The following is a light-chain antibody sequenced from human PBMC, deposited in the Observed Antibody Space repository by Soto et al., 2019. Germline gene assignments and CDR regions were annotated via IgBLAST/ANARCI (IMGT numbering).Light chain of an antibody. Sequence: QSVLTQPPSVSGAPGRRVTISCTGSSSNIGAGYDVHWYQQLPGTAPKILIYGNSNRPSGVPDRFSGSKSGTSASLAITGLQAEDEADYYCQSYDSSLSVVFGGGTKLTVL. V-gene: IGLV1-40*01. CDR3: QSYDSSLSVV. CDR2: GNS. J-gene: IGLJ2*01. CDR1: SSNIGAGYD.